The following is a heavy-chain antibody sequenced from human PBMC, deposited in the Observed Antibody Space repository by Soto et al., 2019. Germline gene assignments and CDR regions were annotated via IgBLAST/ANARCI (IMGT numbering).Heavy chain of an antibody. CDR3: ARDRLVSWGFDP. J-gene: IGHJ5*02. Sequence: WGSRRLSCSASVFTFISCWMHWVRQAPGKGLVWVSRINSYGSSTSYADSVKGRFTISRDNAKNTLYLQMNSLRAEDTAVYYCARDRLVSWGFDPWGQGTLVTVSS. V-gene: IGHV3-74*01. D-gene: IGHD6-19*01. CDR1: VFTFISCW. CDR2: INSYGSST.